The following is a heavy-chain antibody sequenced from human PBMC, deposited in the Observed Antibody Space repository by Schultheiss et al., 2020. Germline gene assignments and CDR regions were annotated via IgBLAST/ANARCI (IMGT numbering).Heavy chain of an antibody. Sequence: GESLKISCAASGFTFSSYAMSWVRQAPGKGLEWVGFIRSKAYGGTTEYAASVKGRFTISRDDSKSIAYLQMNSLKTEDTAVYYCTRVGYCSGGSCYDGENNWFDPWGKGTLVTVSS. V-gene: IGHV3-49*04. D-gene: IGHD2-15*01. CDR1: GFTFSSYA. CDR3: TRVGYCSGGSCYDGENNWFDP. J-gene: IGHJ5*02. CDR2: IRSKAYGGTT.